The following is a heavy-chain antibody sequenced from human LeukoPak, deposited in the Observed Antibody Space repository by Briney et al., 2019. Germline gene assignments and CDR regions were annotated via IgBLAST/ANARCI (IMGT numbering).Heavy chain of an antibody. CDR2: ISCSSSYI. CDR1: GLTFSSYS. V-gene: IGHV3-21*01. D-gene: IGHD2-2*01. CDR3: AMGEYCSSTSCPSLDY. J-gene: IGHJ4*02. Sequence: GESLRLSCAASGLTFSSYSMNWVRQAPGKGLEWVSSISCSSSYIYYADSVKGRFTISRDNAKNSLYLQMNSLRAEDTAVYYCAMGEYCSSTSCPSLDYWGQGTLVTVSS.